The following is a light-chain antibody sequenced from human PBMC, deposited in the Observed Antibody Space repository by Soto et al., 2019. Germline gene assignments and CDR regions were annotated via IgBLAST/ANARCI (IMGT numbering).Light chain of an antibody. Sequence: EIVMTQSPGTLSLSPGERATLSCRASQSVSSNLAWYQQKPGQAPRLLIYGASTRATGIPARFSGSGSGTEFTLTISSLQPEDFAVYYCQQYNNWPDTFGQGTKLEIK. CDR2: GAS. V-gene: IGKV3-15*01. CDR1: QSVSSN. CDR3: QQYNNWPDT. J-gene: IGKJ2*01.